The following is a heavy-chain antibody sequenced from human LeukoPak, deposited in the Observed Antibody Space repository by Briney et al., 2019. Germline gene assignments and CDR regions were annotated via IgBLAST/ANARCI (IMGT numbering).Heavy chain of an antibody. V-gene: IGHV4-39*07. J-gene: IGHJ6*03. CDR1: EFSVGSNY. CDR3: ARGPNCSGGSCYILYYYYMDV. Sequence: PGGSLRLSCAASEFSVGSNYMTWVRQAPGKGLEWIGSIYYSGSTYYNPSLKSRVTISVDTSKNQFSLKLSSVTAADTAVYYCARGPNCSGGSCYILYYYYMDVWGKGTTVTVSS. CDR2: IYYSGST. D-gene: IGHD2-15*01.